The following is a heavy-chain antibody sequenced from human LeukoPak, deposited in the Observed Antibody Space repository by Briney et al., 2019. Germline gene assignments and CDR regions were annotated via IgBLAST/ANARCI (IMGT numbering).Heavy chain of an antibody. CDR1: GFTFTNYA. CDR3: AKYLSRYDSSPFDY. J-gene: IGHJ4*02. D-gene: IGHD3-22*01. CDR2: ISGSDGNT. Sequence: GGSLRLSCAASGFTFTNYAMSWVRQPPGKGLEWVSAISGSDGNTYYADSVKGRFTISRDNSKNTLYLQMNSLRAEDTAVYYCAKYLSRYDSSPFDYWGQGTLVTVSS. V-gene: IGHV3-23*01.